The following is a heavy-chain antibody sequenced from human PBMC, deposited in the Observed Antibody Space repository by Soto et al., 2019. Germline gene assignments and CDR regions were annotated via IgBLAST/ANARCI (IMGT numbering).Heavy chain of an antibody. V-gene: IGHV4-39*01. CDR2: IYYSGST. Sequence: SETLSLTCTVSGGSISSSSYYWGWIRQPPGKGLEWIGSIYYSGSTYYNPSLKSRVTISVDTSKNQFSLKLSSVTAADTAVYYCARQSASRGLFVFSGNFDYWGQGTLVTVSS. D-gene: IGHD3-16*02. J-gene: IGHJ4*02. CDR1: GGSISSSSYY. CDR3: ARQSASRGLFVFSGNFDY.